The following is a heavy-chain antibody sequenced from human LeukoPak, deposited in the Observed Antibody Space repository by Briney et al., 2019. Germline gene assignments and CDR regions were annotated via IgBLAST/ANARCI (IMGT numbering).Heavy chain of an antibody. CDR3: ALAPYCYDSSGYVDY. V-gene: IGHV4-61*08. J-gene: IGHJ4*02. CDR2: INHSGST. Sequence: SETLSLTCTVSGGSVSSGGYYWSWIRQPPGKGLEWIGEINHSGSTNYNPSLKSRVTISVDTSKNQFSLKLSSVTAADTAVYYCALAPYCYDSSGYVDYWGQGTLVTVSS. D-gene: IGHD3-22*01. CDR1: GGSVSSGGYY.